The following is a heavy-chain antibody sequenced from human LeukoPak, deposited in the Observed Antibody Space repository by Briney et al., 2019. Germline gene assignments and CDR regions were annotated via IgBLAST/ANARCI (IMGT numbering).Heavy chain of an antibody. Sequence: GGSLRLSCAASGFTLSSYWMHWVRQAPGKGLVWVSRIKSDGSTRYADSVKGRFTTSRDNAKNTVSLQMTSLRAEDTGVYYCARAPSEIGGYYPEYFRHWGQGTLVIVSS. CDR3: ARAPSEIGGYYPEYFRH. CDR2: IKSDGST. J-gene: IGHJ1*01. V-gene: IGHV3-74*01. CDR1: GFTLSSYW. D-gene: IGHD3-22*01.